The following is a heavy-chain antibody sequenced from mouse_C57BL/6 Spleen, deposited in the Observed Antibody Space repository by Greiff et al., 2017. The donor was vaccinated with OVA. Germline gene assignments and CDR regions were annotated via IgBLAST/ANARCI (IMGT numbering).Heavy chain of an antibody. Sequence: EVQLQQSGAELVRPGASVKLSCTASGFNIKDDYMHWVKQRPEQGLEWIGWIDPENGDTEYASKFQGKATITADTSSNTAYLQLSSLTSEDTAVYYCTTGTYYYAVDYWGQGTSVTVSS. CDR1: GFNIKDDY. V-gene: IGHV14-4*01. D-gene: IGHD4-1*01. J-gene: IGHJ4*01. CDR2: IDPENGDT. CDR3: TTGTYYYAVDY.